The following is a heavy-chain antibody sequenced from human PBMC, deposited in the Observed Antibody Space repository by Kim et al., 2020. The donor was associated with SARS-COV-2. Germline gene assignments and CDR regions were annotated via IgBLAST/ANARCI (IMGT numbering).Heavy chain of an antibody. CDR3: ARDPRLTVTTYFSLDY. V-gene: IGHV1-18*04. CDR2: ISAYNGNT. J-gene: IGHJ4*02. D-gene: IGHD4-17*01. CDR1: GYTFTSYG. Sequence: ASVKVSCKASGYTFTSYGISWVRQAPGQGLEWMGWISAYNGNTNYAQKLQGRVTMTTDTSTSTAYMELRSLRSDDTAVYYCARDPRLTVTTYFSLDYWGQGTLVTVSS.